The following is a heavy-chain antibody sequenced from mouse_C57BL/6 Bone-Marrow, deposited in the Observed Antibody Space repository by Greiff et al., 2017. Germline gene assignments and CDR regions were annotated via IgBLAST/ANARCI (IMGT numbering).Heavy chain of an antibody. V-gene: IGHV1-64*01. D-gene: IGHD2-1*01. Sequence: QVQLQQPGAELVKPGASVKLSCKASGYTFTSYWMHWVKQRPGQGLEWIGMIHPNSGSTNYNEKFKSKATLTVDKSSSTAYMQLSSLTSEDSAVYYCARYRYYVNYWFAYWGQGTLVTVSA. CDR1: GYTFTSYW. CDR2: IHPNSGST. J-gene: IGHJ3*01. CDR3: ARYRYYVNYWFAY.